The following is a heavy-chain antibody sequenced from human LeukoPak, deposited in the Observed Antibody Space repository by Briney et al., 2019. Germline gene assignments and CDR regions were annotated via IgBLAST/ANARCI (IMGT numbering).Heavy chain of an antibody. J-gene: IGHJ5*02. CDR3: ARDRYSSSAQWFDP. CDR2: ISYDGSNK. D-gene: IGHD6-6*01. V-gene: IGHV3-30-3*01. CDR1: GFTFSSYA. Sequence: GRSLRLSCAASGFTFSSYAMHWVRQAPGKGLEWVAVISYDGSNKYYADSVKGRFTISRDNSKNTLYLQMNSLRAEDTAVYYCARDRYSSSAQWFDPWGQGTLVTVSS.